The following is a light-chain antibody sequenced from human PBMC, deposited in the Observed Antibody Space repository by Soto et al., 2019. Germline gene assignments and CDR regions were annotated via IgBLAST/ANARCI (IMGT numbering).Light chain of an antibody. J-gene: IGLJ1*01. CDR1: NSNIGSNT. CDR3: SSYAGSNNYV. V-gene: IGLV1-44*01. CDR2: SSN. Sequence: QSVLTQPPSASGTPGQRVTISCSGSNSNIGSNTVNWYQQFPGAAPKLLVYSSNLRPSGVPDRFSGSKSGTSASLAISGLQSEDESDYYCSSYAGSNNYVFGTGTKVTVL.